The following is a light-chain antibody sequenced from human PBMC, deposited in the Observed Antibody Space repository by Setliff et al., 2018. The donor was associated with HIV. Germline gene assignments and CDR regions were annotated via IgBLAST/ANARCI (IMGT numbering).Light chain of an antibody. V-gene: IGLV2-11*01. CDR3: CSYAGTYTYV. J-gene: IGLJ1*01. CDR2: DVI. CDR1: SSDVGAYDS. Sequence: QSVLTQPRSVSGSPGQSVTISCTGTSSDVGAYDSVSWYQQHPGKAPKLIIYDVIKRPSGVPVRFSGSNSGNTASLTISGLQAEDDADYYCCSYAGTYTYVFGTGTKVTVL.